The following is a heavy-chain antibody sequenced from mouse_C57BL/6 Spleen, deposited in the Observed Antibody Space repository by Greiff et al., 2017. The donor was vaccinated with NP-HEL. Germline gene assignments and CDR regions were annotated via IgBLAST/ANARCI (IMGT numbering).Heavy chain of an antibody. V-gene: IGHV14-3*01. CDR2: IDPANGNT. Sequence: EVQLVESVAELVRPGASVKLSCTASGFNIKNTYMHWVKQRPEQGLEWIGRIDPANGNTKYAPKFQGKATITADTSSNTAYLQLSSLTSEDTAIYYCARSLLLRNYAMDYWGQGTSVTVSS. J-gene: IGHJ4*01. CDR3: ARSLLLRNYAMDY. CDR1: GFNIKNTY. D-gene: IGHD6-1*01.